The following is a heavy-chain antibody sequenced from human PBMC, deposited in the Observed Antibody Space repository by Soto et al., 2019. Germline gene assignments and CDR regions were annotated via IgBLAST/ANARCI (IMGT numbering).Heavy chain of an antibody. J-gene: IGHJ4*02. D-gene: IGHD5-18*01. Sequence: SVKVSCMASGYTFTSYGICWLRQAPGRGVDLMEWISAFNCNTILAPKLQGRVTLTTDTSTSTAFLELNSLRSHDTAVVFFSEPPPGGEYSYGSDYWGQGTLVTVSS. CDR1: GYTFTSYG. CDR2: ISAFNCNT. CDR3: SEPPPGGEYSYGSDY. V-gene: IGHV1-18*01.